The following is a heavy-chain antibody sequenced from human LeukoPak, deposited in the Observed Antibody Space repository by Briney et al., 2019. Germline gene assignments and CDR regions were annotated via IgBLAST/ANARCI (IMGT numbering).Heavy chain of an antibody. D-gene: IGHD5-18*01. CDR1: GGSLTSGGYS. V-gene: IGHV4-30-2*01. Sequence: PSQTLSLTCAVSGGSLTSGGYSWGWIRQPPGKGLEWIGYMSHNGRTYYNPSLQSRVTISVDTSKNQFSLKLSSVTAADTAVYYCARAANADTAMVRGDYFDYWGQGTLVTVSS. J-gene: IGHJ4*02. CDR2: MSHNGRT. CDR3: ARAANADTAMVRGDYFDY.